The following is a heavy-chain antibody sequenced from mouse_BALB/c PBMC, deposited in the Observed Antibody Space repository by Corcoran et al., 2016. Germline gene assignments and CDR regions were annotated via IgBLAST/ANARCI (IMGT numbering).Heavy chain of an antibody. J-gene: IGHJ3*01. CDR3: ANDYDGPWFAY. CDR2: INTYTGEP. Sequence: QIQLVQSGPELKKPGETVKISCKTSGYTFTNYGMYWVKQAPGKGLKWMCWINTYTGEPTYADDFKGRFAFSLETSASTAYLQINNLKNEDMATYCCANDYDGPWFAYWGQGTLVTVSA. V-gene: IGHV9-1*02. D-gene: IGHD2-4*01. CDR1: GYTFTNYG.